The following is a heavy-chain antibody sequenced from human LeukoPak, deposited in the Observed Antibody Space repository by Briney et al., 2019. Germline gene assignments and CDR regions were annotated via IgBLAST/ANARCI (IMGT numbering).Heavy chain of an antibody. J-gene: IGHJ4*02. CDR1: GFTFSRYE. Sequence: GGSLRLSCAASGFTFSRYEMHWVRQAPGKGLEWVSYISGSGSTIYYADSVKGRFTISRDNARNSLYLQMNSLRAEDTAVYYCAREQQPGGYHFDYWGQGTLVTVSS. CDR2: ISGSGSTI. V-gene: IGHV3-48*03. CDR3: AREQQPGGYHFDY. D-gene: IGHD6-13*01.